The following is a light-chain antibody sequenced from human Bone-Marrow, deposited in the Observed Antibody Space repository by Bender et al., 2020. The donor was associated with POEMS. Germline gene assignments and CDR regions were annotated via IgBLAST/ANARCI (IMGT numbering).Light chain of an antibody. CDR3: QTWGAGIRV. V-gene: IGLV4-69*01. Sequence: QLVLTQSPSASASLGASVKLTCTLSSGHSSNAIAWHQQKPEEGPRFLMRLNSDGSHNKGDGIPDRFSGSSSGAERYLTIFSLQSEDEADYYCQTWGAGIRVFGGGTKVTVL. CDR2: LNSDGSH. J-gene: IGLJ3*02. CDR1: SGHSSNA.